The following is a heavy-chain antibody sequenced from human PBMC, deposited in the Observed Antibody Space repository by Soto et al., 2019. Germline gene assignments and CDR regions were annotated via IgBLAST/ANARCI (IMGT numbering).Heavy chain of an antibody. CDR2: IKQDGSEK. J-gene: IGHJ4*02. V-gene: IGHV3-7*01. CDR3: ASFSRYSSSSGFDY. CDR1: GFTFSSYW. D-gene: IGHD6-6*01. Sequence: VGSLRLSCAASGFTFSSYWMSWVRQAPGKGLEWVANIKQDGSEKYYVDSVKGRFTISRDNAKNSLYLQMNSLRAEDTAVYYCASFSRYSSSSGFDYWGQGTLVTVSS.